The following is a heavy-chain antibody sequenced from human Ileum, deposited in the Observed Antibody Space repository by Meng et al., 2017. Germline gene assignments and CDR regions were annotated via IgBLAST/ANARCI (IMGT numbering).Heavy chain of an antibody. CDR3: ARDMLITFGGVIVSVYFDY. J-gene: IGHJ4*02. V-gene: IGHV4-4*07. CDR2: IYTSGRT. Sequence: SETLSPTCTVPGGSISSYYWSWIRQPAGKGLEWIGRIYTSGRTNYNPSLKSRVTMSVDTSKNQFSLRLSSVTAADTAMYYCARDMLITFGGVIVSVYFDYWGQGTLVTVSS. CDR1: GGSISSYY. D-gene: IGHD3-16*02.